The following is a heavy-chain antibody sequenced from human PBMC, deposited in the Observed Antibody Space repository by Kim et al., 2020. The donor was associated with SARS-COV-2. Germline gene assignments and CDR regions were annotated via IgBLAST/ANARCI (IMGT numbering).Heavy chain of an antibody. Sequence: ASVKVSCKASGYTFTSYGITWVRQAPGQGLEWMGWIRAYSGHTNYAQRLQGRVTVTRDTSTSTAYMELRSLRSDDTAVYYCARVVAVAGVGLDVWGQGTTVTVSS. D-gene: IGHD6-19*01. CDR1: GYTFTSYG. J-gene: IGHJ6*02. V-gene: IGHV1-18*04. CDR2: IRAYSGHT. CDR3: ARVVAVAGVGLDV.